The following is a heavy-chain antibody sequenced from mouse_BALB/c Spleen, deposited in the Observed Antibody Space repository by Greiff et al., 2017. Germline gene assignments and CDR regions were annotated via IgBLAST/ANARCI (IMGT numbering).Heavy chain of an antibody. CDR3: AREGNSSGGFAY. Sequence: EVMLVESGGGLVKPGGSLKLSCAASGFTFSDYYMYWVRQTPEKRLEWVATISDGGSYTYYPDSVKGRFTISRDNAKNNLYLQMSSLKSEDTAMYYCAREGNSSGGFAYWGQGTLVTVSA. D-gene: IGHD3-1*01. J-gene: IGHJ3*01. CDR2: ISDGGSYT. CDR1: GFTFSDYY. V-gene: IGHV5-4*02.